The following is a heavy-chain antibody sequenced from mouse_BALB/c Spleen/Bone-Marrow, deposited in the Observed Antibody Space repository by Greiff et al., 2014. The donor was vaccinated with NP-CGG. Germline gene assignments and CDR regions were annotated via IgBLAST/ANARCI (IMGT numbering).Heavy chain of an antibody. J-gene: IGHJ4*01. CDR2: ISSGGST. CDR1: GFTFSSYA. Sequence: EVHLVESGGGLVKPGGSLKLSCAASGFTFSSYAMSWVRQTPEKRLEWVASISSGGSTYYPDSVKGRFTISRDNARNILYLQMSSLRSEDTAMYYCARSGGYYYAMDYWGQGTSVTVSS. CDR3: ARSGGYYYAMDY. V-gene: IGHV5-6-5*01.